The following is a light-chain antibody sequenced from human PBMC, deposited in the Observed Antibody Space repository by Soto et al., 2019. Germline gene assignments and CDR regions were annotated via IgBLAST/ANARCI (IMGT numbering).Light chain of an antibody. J-gene: IGLJ2*01. Sequence: QSVLTQPASVSGSPGQSITISCTGTSSDVGGYNYVSWYQQHPGKAPKLMICEVSNRPSGVSNRFSGSKSGNTASLTISGLQAEDEADYDCSSYTSSSTLVVFGGGTKVTVL. CDR1: SSDVGGYNY. CDR3: SSYTSSSTLVV. CDR2: EVS. V-gene: IGLV2-14*01.